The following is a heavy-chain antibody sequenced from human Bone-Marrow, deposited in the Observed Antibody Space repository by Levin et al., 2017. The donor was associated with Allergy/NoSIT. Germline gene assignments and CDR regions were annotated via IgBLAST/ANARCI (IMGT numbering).Heavy chain of an antibody. Sequence: GASVKVSCKASGYTFNIYGISWVRQVPGQGLEWMGWISAYRGKTKSAQKFQDRVTMTTDTSTSTAYMELRSLRSDDTAIYYCARDWYCNSTSPENLEVGACRGMDVWGRGTTVTVSS. J-gene: IGHJ6*02. D-gene: IGHD2-2*01. CDR3: ARDWYCNSTSPENLEVGACRGMDV. CDR2: ISAYRGKT. V-gene: IGHV1-18*01. CDR1: GYTFNIYG.